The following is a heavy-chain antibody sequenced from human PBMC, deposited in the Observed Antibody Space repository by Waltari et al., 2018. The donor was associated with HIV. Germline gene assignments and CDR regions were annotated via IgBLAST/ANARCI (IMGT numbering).Heavy chain of an antibody. CDR1: GYSFTSYW. D-gene: IGHD6-13*01. Sequence: EVQLVQSGAEVKKPGESLKISCKGSGYSFTSYWIGWVRQMTGKCIEWMVFIYPGDSDTKYVTSFQGQVTISADKSISPAYLQWSSLKASDTAMYYCARTSSSWYHDACDIWGQGTMVTVSS. CDR3: ARTSSSWYHDACDI. J-gene: IGHJ3*02. CDR2: IYPGDSDT. V-gene: IGHV5-51*01.